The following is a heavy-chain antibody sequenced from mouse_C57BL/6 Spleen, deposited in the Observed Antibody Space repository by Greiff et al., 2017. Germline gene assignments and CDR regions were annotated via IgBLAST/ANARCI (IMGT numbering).Heavy chain of an antibody. CDR2: IDPEDGET. CDR3: ASSTNWQDWFAY. D-gene: IGHD4-1*01. Sequence: VQLKESGAELVKPGASVKLSCTASGFNIKDYYMHWVKQRTEQGLEWIGRIDPEDGETKYAPKFQGKATITADTSSNTAYLQLSSLTSEDTAVYYCASSTNWQDWFAYWGQGTLVTVSA. V-gene: IGHV14-2*01. CDR1: GFNIKDYY. J-gene: IGHJ3*01.